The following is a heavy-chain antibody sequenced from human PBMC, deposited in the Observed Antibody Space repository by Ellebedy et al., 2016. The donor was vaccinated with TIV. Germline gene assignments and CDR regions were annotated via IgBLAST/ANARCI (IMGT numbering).Heavy chain of an antibody. J-gene: IGHJ3*02. CDR2: ITGGSGAV. D-gene: IGHD1-7*01. V-gene: IGHV3-48*04. Sequence: GGSLRLSXEASGLAFSNNPMNWVRQAPGKGLKWISHITGGSGAVYYADSVKGRFTMSRDNAKNSLHLQMNSLRAEETAMYFCARGVNYTFDIWGQGTVVTVSS. CDR1: GLAFSNNP. CDR3: ARGVNYTFDI.